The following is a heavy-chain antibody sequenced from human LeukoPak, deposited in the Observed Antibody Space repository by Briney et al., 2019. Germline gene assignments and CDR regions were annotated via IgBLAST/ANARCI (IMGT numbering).Heavy chain of an antibody. CDR2: ISGSGGST. CDR3: ATPYYDILTGYWGPPGN. V-gene: IGHV3-23*01. J-gene: IGHJ4*02. CDR1: GFTFSSYA. Sequence: GGSLRLSCAASGFTFSSYAMSWVRQAPGKGLEWVSAISGSGGSTYYADSVKGRFTISRDNSKNTLYLQMNSLRAEVTAVYYCATPYYDILTGYWGPPGNWGQGTLVTVSS. D-gene: IGHD3-9*01.